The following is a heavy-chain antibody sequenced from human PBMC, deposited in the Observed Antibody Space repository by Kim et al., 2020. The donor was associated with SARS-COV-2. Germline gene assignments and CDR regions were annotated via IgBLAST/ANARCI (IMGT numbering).Heavy chain of an antibody. CDR1: GFTFNDYY. Sequence: GGSLRLSCAASGFTFNDYYMSWIRQAPGKGLEWVSYISSSSSYTNYADSVKGRFTISRDNAKNSLYLQMNSLRAEDTAVYYCARDKGYSSSWKGGVFDYWGQGTLVTVSS. CDR2: ISSSSSYT. D-gene: IGHD6-13*01. J-gene: IGHJ4*02. V-gene: IGHV3-11*05. CDR3: ARDKGYSSSWKGGVFDY.